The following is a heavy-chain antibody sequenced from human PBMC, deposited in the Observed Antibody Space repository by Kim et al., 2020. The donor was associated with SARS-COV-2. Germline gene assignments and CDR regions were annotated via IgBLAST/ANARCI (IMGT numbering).Heavy chain of an antibody. CDR3: ASAKEWELLS. V-gene: IGHV3-33*01. Sequence: SKKYHADSLKGRFTIPQDNSTTPLYLQMNSLRAEDTAVYYCASAKEWELLSWGQGTLVTVSS. CDR2: SKK. J-gene: IGHJ5*02. D-gene: IGHD1-26*01.